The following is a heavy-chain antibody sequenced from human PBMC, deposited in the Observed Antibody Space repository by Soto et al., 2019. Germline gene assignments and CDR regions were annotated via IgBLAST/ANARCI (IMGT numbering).Heavy chain of an antibody. J-gene: IGHJ4*02. CDR3: ARARQWLSSHYFDS. Sequence: SETLSLTCTVSGDSIKGYYWSWVRRPPERGLEYIGYIYSSGITNYNPSLKSRVTISVDVSKNHFSLEVRSVTAADTAVYYCARARQWLSSHYFDSLGQGTLVTVSS. D-gene: IGHD6-19*01. CDR2: IYSSGIT. V-gene: IGHV4-59*01. CDR1: GDSIKGYY.